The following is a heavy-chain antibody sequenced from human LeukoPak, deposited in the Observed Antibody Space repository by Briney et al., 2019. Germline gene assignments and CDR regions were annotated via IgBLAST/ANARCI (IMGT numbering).Heavy chain of an antibody. D-gene: IGHD1-26*01. J-gene: IGHJ4*02. CDR2: ISSSSTYM. CDR3: ARFQSGSLFDY. CDR1: GFTFSDYS. V-gene: IGHV3-21*01. Sequence: GGSLRLSCAASGFTFSDYSMNWVRQAPGVGLEWVSPISSSSTYMYYADSVKGRFTISRDSARNSLYLQMNSLKAEDTAVYYCARFQSGSLFDYWGQGTLVTVSS.